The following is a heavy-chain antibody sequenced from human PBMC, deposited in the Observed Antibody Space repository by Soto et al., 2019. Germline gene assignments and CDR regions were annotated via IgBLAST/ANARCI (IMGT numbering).Heavy chain of an antibody. CDR2: IYHIGSP. D-gene: IGHD3-22*01. Sequence: KTSETLSLTCTVSGRPVSSGGYYWTWIRQHPGRGLEWIGYIYHIGSPYYNPSLENRVTISLDTSKNQFSLNLTSVTAADTAIYYCVRDRALDSSGHWFDTWGQGTLVTVSS. J-gene: IGHJ5*02. CDR3: VRDRALDSSGHWFDT. CDR1: GRPVSSGGYY. V-gene: IGHV4-31*03.